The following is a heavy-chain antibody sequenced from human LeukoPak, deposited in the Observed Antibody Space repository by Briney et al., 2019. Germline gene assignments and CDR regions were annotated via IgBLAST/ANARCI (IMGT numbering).Heavy chain of an antibody. Sequence: PSETLSLTCAVYGGSFSAYYWTWIRQPPGKGLEWIGEINHSGSTNYNPSLKSRVTISVDTSKNQFSLKLSSVTAADTAVYYCARQPTVTNRNDAFDIWGQGTMVTVSS. J-gene: IGHJ3*02. CDR3: ARQPTVTNRNDAFDI. CDR1: GGSFSAYY. D-gene: IGHD4-17*01. V-gene: IGHV4-34*01. CDR2: INHSGST.